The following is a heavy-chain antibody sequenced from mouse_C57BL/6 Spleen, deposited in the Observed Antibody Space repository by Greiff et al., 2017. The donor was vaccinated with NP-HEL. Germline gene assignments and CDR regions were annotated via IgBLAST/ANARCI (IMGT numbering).Heavy chain of an antibody. CDR2: INPNNGGT. Sequence: VQLQQSGPELVKPGASVKIPCKASGYTFTDYNMDWVKQSHGKSLEWIGDINPNNGGTIYNQKFKGKATLTVDKSSSTAYMELRSLTSEDTAVYYCARRALLRYYYFDYWGQGTTLTVSS. V-gene: IGHV1-18*01. D-gene: IGHD1-1*01. CDR3: ARRALLRYYYFDY. J-gene: IGHJ2*01. CDR1: GYTFTDYN.